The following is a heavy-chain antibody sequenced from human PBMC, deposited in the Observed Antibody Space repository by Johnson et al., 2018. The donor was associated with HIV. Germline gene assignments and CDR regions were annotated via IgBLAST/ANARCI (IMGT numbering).Heavy chain of an antibody. D-gene: IGHD2-15*01. CDR1: GFTVSSNY. J-gene: IGHJ3*02. CDR3: AGATGTDCYSSDAFDI. CDR2: ISGSGSTI. Sequence: QVQLVESGGGLVQPGGSLRLSCAASGFTVSSNYMSWVRQAPGKGLEWVSAISGSGSTIYYADSVKGRFTISRDNAENSLYLQMNSLRAEDTAVYYCAGATGTDCYSSDAFDIWGQGTMVTVSS. V-gene: IGHV3-11*04.